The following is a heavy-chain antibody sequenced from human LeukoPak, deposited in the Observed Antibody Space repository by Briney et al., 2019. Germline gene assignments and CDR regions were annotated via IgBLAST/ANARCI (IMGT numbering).Heavy chain of an antibody. Sequence: SETLSLTCAVYGGSFSDYYWSWIRQPPGKGLEWIGEINHSGSTNYNTSLKSRVTISVDTSKNQFSLKLSSVTAADTAVYYCARTRYYYNSRSYGAPYYFDYWGQGTLVTVSS. J-gene: IGHJ4*02. D-gene: IGHD3-10*01. CDR2: INHSGST. V-gene: IGHV4-34*01. CDR1: GGSFSDYY. CDR3: ARTRYYYNSRSYGAPYYFDY.